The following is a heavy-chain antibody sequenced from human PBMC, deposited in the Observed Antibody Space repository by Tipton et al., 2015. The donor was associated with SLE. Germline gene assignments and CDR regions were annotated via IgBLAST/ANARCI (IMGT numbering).Heavy chain of an antibody. CDR3: ARGDSGSWFFDY. CDR1: GGSISSGGYS. D-gene: IGHD1-26*01. CDR2: IYNSRNT. J-gene: IGHJ4*02. Sequence: TLSLTCAVSGGSISSGGYSWNWIRQPPGKGLEWIGYIYNSRNTNYNPSLNSRVSISVDRSNNQFSLILSSVTAADTAVYYCARGDSGSWFFDYWGQGTLVTVSS. V-gene: IGHV4-30-2*01.